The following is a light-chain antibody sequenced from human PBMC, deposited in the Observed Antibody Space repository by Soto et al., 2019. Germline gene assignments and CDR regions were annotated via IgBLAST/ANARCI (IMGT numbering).Light chain of an antibody. CDR3: QQYGSSSWT. J-gene: IGKJ1*01. V-gene: IGKV3-20*01. CDR1: QPVGSAY. CDR2: ATS. Sequence: EIVLTQSPGTLSLSPGERATLSCRASQPVGSAYLAWYRQTLGQAPRPLIYATSSRATGISDRFSGSGSGTDFTLTISRLEAEDFAVYYCQQYGSSSWTFGQGTKVDIK.